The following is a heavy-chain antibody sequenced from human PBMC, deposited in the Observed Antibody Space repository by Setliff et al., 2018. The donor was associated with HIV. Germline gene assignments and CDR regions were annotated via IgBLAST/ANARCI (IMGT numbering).Heavy chain of an antibody. Sequence: GESLRLSCAASGFTFSGYGMYWVRQAPGKGLEWVAFIRYDGDNKYYADSVKGRFTISRDNSKNMLYLQMNSLRAKDAAVYYCAKAFGYCSGGSCPVLMDVWGKGTTVTVSS. CDR3: AKAFGYCSGGSCPVLMDV. CDR2: IRYDGDNK. CDR1: GFTFSGYG. J-gene: IGHJ6*03. V-gene: IGHV3-30*02. D-gene: IGHD2-15*01.